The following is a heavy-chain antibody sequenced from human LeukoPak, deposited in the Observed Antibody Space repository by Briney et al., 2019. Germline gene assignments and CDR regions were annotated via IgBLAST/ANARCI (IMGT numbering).Heavy chain of an antibody. D-gene: IGHD3-10*01. CDR2: ISNSGSII. CDR3: ARAAKFEFYFDY. V-gene: IGHV3-11*04. J-gene: IGHJ4*02. CDR1: GFTFSDYY. Sequence: GGSLRLSCAASGFTFSDYYMSWIRQAPGKGLEWVSYISNSGSIIYYADSVKGRFTISRDNAKNSLYLQMNSLRAEDTAMYYCARAAKFEFYFDYWGQGTLVTVSS.